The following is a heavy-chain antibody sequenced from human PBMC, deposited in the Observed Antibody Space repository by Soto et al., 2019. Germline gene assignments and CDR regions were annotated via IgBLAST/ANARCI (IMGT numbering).Heavy chain of an antibody. CDR2: IYYSGST. CDR3: ARLYTGYEAFDY. V-gene: IGHV4-30-4*01. CDR1: GGSINSGDYY. J-gene: IGHJ4*02. D-gene: IGHD5-12*01. Sequence: SETLSLTCSVSGGSINSGDYYWSWIRQSPGKGLEWIGYIYYSGSTYYNPSLKSRSTISIDTSKNQFFLDVDSVAAADTAVYYCARLYTGYEAFDYWGQGTLVTVSS.